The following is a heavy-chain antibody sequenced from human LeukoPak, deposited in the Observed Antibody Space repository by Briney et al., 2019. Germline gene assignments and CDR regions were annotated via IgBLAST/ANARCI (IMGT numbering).Heavy chain of an antibody. J-gene: IGHJ4*02. CDR3: ARVSRSGNEYY. D-gene: IGHD2/OR15-2a*01. CDR1: GYTFTSYG. Sequence: GASVKVSRKASGYTFTSYGISWVRQAPGQGLEWMGWISTYNGETKYARNLQGRVTMTTDASTSTAYMELRSLQSDDTAVYYCARVSRSGNEYYWGQGTLVTVSS. CDR2: ISTYNGET. V-gene: IGHV1-18*01.